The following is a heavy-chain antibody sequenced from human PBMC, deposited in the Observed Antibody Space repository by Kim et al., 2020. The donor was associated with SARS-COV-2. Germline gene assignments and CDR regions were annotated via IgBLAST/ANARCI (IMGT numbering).Heavy chain of an antibody. Sequence: SETLSLTCTVSGGSISSSSYYWGWIRQPPGKGLEWIGSIYYSGSTYYNPSLKSRVTISVDTSKNQFSLKLSSVTAADTAVYYCARHNLGFHGAGWFDPWGQGTLVTVSS. V-gene: IGHV4-39*01. CDR2: IYYSGST. CDR3: ARHNLGFHGAGWFDP. CDR1: GGSISSSSYY. J-gene: IGHJ5*02. D-gene: IGHD6-19*01.